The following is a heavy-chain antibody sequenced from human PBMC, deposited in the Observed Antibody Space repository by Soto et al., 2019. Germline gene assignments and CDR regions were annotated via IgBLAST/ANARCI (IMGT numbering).Heavy chain of an antibody. CDR3: AKARCSTTDCYVPDY. Sequence: PGGSLSLSCVASGFPFSTYTMSWVRQAPGKGLEWVSVISGSGGSPSYADSVQGRFSIYRDNSKNTLYLQMNSLRGDDTAMYYCAKARCSTTDCYVPDYWGRGTLVTVSS. CDR1: GFPFSTYT. D-gene: IGHD2-2*01. V-gene: IGHV3-23*01. J-gene: IGHJ4*02. CDR2: ISGSGGSP.